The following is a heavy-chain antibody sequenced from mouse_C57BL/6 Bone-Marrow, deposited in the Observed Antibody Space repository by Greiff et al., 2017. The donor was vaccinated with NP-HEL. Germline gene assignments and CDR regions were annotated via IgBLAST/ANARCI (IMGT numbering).Heavy chain of an antibody. V-gene: IGHV1-74*01. Sequence: VQLQQSGAELVKPVVVGKVGGKVVRCTVPIASRHFSPPVPFQVLEFILMIHPSARVTNYNQKFKGKATLTVDKSSSTAYMQLSSLTSEDSAVYYCAMNRETAQASYYAMDYWGQGTSVTVSS. D-gene: IGHD3-2*02. CDR2: IHPSARVT. CDR1: RCTVPIAS. CDR3: AMNRETAQASYYAMDY. J-gene: IGHJ4*01.